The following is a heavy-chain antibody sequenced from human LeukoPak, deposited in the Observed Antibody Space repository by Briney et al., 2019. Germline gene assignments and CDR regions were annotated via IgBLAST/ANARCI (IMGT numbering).Heavy chain of an antibody. V-gene: IGHV3-21*01. CDR2: ISSSSSYI. D-gene: IGHD2-2*01. Sequence: PGGSLRLSCAASGFSFSNYGMHWVRQAPGKGLEWVSSISSSSSYIYYADSVKGRFTISRDNAKNSLYLQMNSLRAEDTAVYYCARAGIVVVPAAIPGGYYYYYMDVWGKGTTVTISS. J-gene: IGHJ6*03. CDR1: GFSFSNYG. CDR3: ARAGIVVVPAAIPGGYYYYYMDV.